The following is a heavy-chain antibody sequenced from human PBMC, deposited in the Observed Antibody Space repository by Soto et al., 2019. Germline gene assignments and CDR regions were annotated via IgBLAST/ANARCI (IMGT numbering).Heavy chain of an antibody. D-gene: IGHD2-21*02. J-gene: IGHJ4*02. CDR3: ARQRTSVVTQAYFDS. CDR2: IYYSGST. Sequence: LCLTCTVTSESINNRSYCWGWIRQPPGKGLEWIGSIYYSGSTYNNPSLKSRVSMSVDTSKNQFSLKLRSVTAADTALYYCARQRTSVVTQAYFDSWGQGSLVPVSS. V-gene: IGHV4-39*01. CDR1: SESINNRSYC.